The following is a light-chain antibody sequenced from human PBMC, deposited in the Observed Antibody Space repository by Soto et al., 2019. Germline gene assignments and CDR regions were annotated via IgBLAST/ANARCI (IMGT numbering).Light chain of an antibody. CDR3: QQYGSSGT. CDR1: QSISSSK. V-gene: IGKV3-20*01. J-gene: IGKJ1*01. CDR2: GVS. Sequence: EVVMTQSPATLSVSPGESATLSCRASQSISSSKLAWYQQNPVQAPRLLLFGVSNRATGIPARFSGSGSGTEFTLTISRLEPEDFAVYYCQQYGSSGTFGQGTKVDI.